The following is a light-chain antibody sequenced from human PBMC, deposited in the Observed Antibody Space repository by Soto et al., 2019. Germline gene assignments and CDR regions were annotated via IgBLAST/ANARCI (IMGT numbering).Light chain of an antibody. CDR2: SNN. CDR1: TSSIGRNY. J-gene: IGLJ1*01. V-gene: IGLV1-47*02. Sequence: QPVLTQPPSVSGTPGQRVTISCAGSTSSIGRNYVYWYQQLPGTAPKLLIFSNNQRPSGVPDRFSGSKSGTSASLAISGLRSEDEADYYCATWDDNLSGFYVFGTGTKLTVL. CDR3: ATWDDNLSGFYV.